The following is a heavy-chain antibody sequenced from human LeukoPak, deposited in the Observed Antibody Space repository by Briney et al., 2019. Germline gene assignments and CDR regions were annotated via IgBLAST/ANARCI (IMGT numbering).Heavy chain of an antibody. V-gene: IGHV4-59*01. CDR1: VGSISSYY. J-gene: IGHJ6*04. CDR2: IYYSGST. Sequence: SGTLSLTCTVSVGSISSYYWSWIRQPPGKGLEWIGHIYYSGSTNYNPSLKSRVTISVDTSKNQFSLKMSSVTAADTAVYYCARVVAADKNYYYGMDVWGKGNTVTVSS. CDR3: ARVVAADKNYYYGMDV. D-gene: IGHD2-2*01.